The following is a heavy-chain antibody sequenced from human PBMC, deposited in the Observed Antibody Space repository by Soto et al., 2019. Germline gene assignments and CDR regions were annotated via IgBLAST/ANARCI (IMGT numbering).Heavy chain of an antibody. Sequence: SGPTLVNPTQTLTLTCTFSGFSLSTSGVGVGWIRQPPGKALEWLALIWDDDKRYSPSLKSRLTITKDTSKNQVVLTMTNMDPVDTATYYCAHSLIGYYYDSSGSNWFDPWGQGTLVTVSS. D-gene: IGHD3-22*01. CDR3: AHSLIGYYYDSSGSNWFDP. V-gene: IGHV2-5*02. CDR1: GFSLSTSGVG. CDR2: IWDDDK. J-gene: IGHJ5*02.